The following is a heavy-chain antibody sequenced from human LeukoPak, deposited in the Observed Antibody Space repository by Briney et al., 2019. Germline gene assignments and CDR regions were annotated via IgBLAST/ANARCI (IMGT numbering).Heavy chain of an antibody. J-gene: IGHJ4*02. V-gene: IGHV4-30-4*01. Sequence: SETLSLTCTVSGGSISSGDYYWSWIRQPPGKGLEWIGYIYYSGSTYYNPSLKSRVTISVDTSKNQFSLKLSSVTAADTAVYYCASSPPRSGWYRGHDYWGQGTLVTVSS. D-gene: IGHD6-19*01. CDR1: GGSISSGDYY. CDR3: ASSPPRSGWYRGHDY. CDR2: IYYSGST.